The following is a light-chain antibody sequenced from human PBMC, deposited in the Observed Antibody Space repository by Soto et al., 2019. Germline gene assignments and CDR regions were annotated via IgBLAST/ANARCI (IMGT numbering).Light chain of an antibody. CDR3: QQSYSTFPT. Sequence: DIQMTQSPSSLSASVGDRVTITCRASQSISSYLNWYQQKPGKAPKLLIYAASSLQSGVPSRFSGSGSGTDFTLTISSLQPEDFATYYCQQSYSTFPTFGGGTMVDIK. J-gene: IGKJ4*01. V-gene: IGKV1-39*01. CDR1: QSISSY. CDR2: AAS.